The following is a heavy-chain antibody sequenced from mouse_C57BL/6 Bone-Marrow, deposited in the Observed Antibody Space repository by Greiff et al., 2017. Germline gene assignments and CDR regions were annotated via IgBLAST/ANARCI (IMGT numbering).Heavy chain of an antibody. CDR3: TRGLNDGYSFYYAMDY. V-gene: IGHV1-5*01. Sequence: VQLQQSGTVLARPGASVKMSCKTSGYTFTSYWMHWVKQRPGQGLEWIGAIYPGNSDTSYNQKFKGKAKLTAVTSASTAYMELSSLTNEDSAVYYCTRGLNDGYSFYYAMDYWGQGTSVTVSS. D-gene: IGHD2-3*01. CDR1: GYTFTSYW. CDR2: IYPGNSDT. J-gene: IGHJ4*01.